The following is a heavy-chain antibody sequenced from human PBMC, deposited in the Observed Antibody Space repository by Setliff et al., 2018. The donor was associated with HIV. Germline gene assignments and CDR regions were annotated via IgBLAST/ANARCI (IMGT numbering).Heavy chain of an antibody. J-gene: IGHJ4*02. D-gene: IGHD1-26*01. CDR1: GFSVTDNY. Sequence: PGGSLRLSCEASGFSVTDNYMGWVRQAPGKGLEWVALMYKGGETYYADFVKGRFTIARDNSKNTVSLQMTNLGTGDTAVYYCAKGGYGGSYYVAGYWGQGTLVTVSS. V-gene: IGHV3-66*02. CDR3: AKGGYGGSYYVAGY. CDR2: MYKGGET.